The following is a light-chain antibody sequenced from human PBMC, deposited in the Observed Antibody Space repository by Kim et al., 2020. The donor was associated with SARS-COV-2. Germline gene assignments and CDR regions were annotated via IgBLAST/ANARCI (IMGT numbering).Light chain of an antibody. CDR3: QQYGSAPYT. CDR1: QSVRSNY. CDR2: VAS. Sequence: EIVLTQSPGTLSLSPGERATLSCRASQSVRSNYLAWYQQKPGQAPRLLIYVASSRATGIPDRFSGSGSGTDFTLTISRLEAEDFAVYYCQQYGSAPYTFGQGTKVDIK. V-gene: IGKV3-20*01. J-gene: IGKJ2*01.